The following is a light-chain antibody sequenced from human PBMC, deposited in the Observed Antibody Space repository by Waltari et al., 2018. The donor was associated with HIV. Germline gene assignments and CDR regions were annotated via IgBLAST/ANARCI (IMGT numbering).Light chain of an antibody. CDR2: DVS. CDR3: CSSVSEIVPCV. Sequence: QTALTQPASVSGSPGQSITISCTGTSSDVGAYNLVSWYQQHPGKAPRLIIYDVSGRPAGVSIRCTCATSGTTASLTISGLQAEDEADYYCCSSVSEIVPCVFGGGTKLTVL. J-gene: IGLJ3*02. V-gene: IGLV2-23*02. CDR1: SSDVGAYNL.